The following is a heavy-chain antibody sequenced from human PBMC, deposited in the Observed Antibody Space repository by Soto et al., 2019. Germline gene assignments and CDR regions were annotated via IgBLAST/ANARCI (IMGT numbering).Heavy chain of an antibody. V-gene: IGHV1-8*01. CDR2: INPNSGNT. CDR3: ARWDYGDYARFDY. D-gene: IGHD4-17*01. CDR1: GYTFTSHD. J-gene: IGHJ4*02. Sequence: QVQLVQSGAEVKKPGASVKVSCKASGYTFTSHDINWVRQAAGQGLEWMGWINPNSGNTGYAQKFRGRVTMTRNTSISTAYMELSSLRSEDTAVYYCARWDYGDYARFDYWGQGTLVTVSS.